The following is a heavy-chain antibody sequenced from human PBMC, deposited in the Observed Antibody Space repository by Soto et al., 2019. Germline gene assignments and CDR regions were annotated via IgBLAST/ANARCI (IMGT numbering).Heavy chain of an antibody. D-gene: IGHD6-13*01. Sequence: SETLSLTCAVSGGSISSSNWWSWVRQPPGKGLEWIGEIYHSGSTNYNPSLKSRVTISVDKSKNQFSLKLSSVTAADTAVYYCAGDSGYSSSWYSSWFDYWGQGTLVTVSS. CDR3: AGDSGYSSSWYSSWFDY. CDR2: IYHSGST. CDR1: GGSISSSNW. V-gene: IGHV4-4*02. J-gene: IGHJ4*02.